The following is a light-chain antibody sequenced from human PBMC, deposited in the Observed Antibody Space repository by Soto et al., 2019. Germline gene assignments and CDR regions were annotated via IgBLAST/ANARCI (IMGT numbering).Light chain of an antibody. J-gene: IGLJ1*01. V-gene: IGLV2-14*01. CDR1: SSDVGGYNY. Sequence: QSALTQPASVSGSPGQSITISCTGTSSDVGGYNYVSWYQQHPGKAPKLLIYEVSNRPSGVSNRFSGSKSGNTASLTISVLQAEDEADYYCSSYTSSSTYVFGTETKVTVL. CDR3: SSYTSSSTYV. CDR2: EVS.